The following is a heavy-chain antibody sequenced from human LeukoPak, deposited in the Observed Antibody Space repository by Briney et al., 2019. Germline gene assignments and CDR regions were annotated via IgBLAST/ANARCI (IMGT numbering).Heavy chain of an antibody. V-gene: IGHV3-23*01. CDR2: IIGSGSTT. J-gene: IGHJ3*02. CDR3: AKAFYIVGTTRTAFDI. CDR1: GFTLSSYF. D-gene: IGHD1-26*01. Sequence: PGGSLSLSRAPSGFTLSSYFMSWVGPAPGQGLAWVSDIIGSGSTTYDADSVKGRFTIDRDNSKNTLYLQMTSQREEDTPVYYCAKAFYIVGTTRTAFDIWGQGTVVTVSS.